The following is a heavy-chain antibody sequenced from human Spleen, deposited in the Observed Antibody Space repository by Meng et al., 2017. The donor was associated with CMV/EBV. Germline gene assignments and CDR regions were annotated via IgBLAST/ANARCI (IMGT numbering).Heavy chain of an antibody. V-gene: IGHV3-7*01. D-gene: IGHD1-26*01. CDR1: GFILRSYW. CDR2: IKQDGSEK. CDR3: AREGGILGDSDAFDI. J-gene: IGHJ3*02. Sequence: GGSLRLSCAASGFILRSYWMNWVRQAPGKGLEWVANIKQDGSEKYYVDSVKGPFTISRDNAKNSLNLQMDSLRAEDTAVYYCAREGGILGDSDAFDIWGQGTMVTVSS.